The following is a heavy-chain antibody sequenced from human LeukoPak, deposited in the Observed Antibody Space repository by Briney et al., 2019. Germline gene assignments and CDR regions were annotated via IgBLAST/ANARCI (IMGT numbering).Heavy chain of an antibody. Sequence: GGSLRLSCAASGFTFSSYWMSWVRQAPGKGLEWVSAISGSGGSTYYADSVKGRFTISRDNSKNTLYLQMNSLRAEDTAVYYCAKDRSGSYFSTFDYWGQGTLVTVSS. CDR1: GFTFSSYW. D-gene: IGHD3-10*01. CDR3: AKDRSGSYFSTFDY. CDR2: ISGSGGST. J-gene: IGHJ4*02. V-gene: IGHV3-23*01.